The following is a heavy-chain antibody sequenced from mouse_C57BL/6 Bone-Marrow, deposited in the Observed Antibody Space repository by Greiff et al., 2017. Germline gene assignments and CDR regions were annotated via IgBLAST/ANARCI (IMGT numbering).Heavy chain of an antibody. D-gene: IGHD4-1*01. J-gene: IGHJ3*01. CDR2: IDPENGDT. V-gene: IGHV14-4*01. Sequence: VQLQQSGAELVRPGASVKLSCTASGFNIKDDYMHWVKQRPEQGLEWIGWIDPENGDTEYASKFQGKATITADTSSNTAYLQLSSLTSEDAAVCYCTLNWDWFAYWGQGTLVTVSA. CDR1: GFNIKDDY. CDR3: TLNWDWFAY.